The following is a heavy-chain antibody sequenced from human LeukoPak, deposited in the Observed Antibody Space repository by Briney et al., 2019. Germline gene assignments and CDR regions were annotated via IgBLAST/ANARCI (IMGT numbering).Heavy chain of an antibody. D-gene: IGHD6-6*01. Sequence: ASVKVSCKASGYTFTSYDINLVRQATGQGLDWMGWMNPNSGNTGYAQKFQGRVTITRNTSISTAYMELSSLRSEATAVYYCARGAVITFPYSSPYYCESWGQGALGSVSS. J-gene: IGHJ4*02. CDR2: MNPNSGNT. V-gene: IGHV1-8*03. CDR1: GYTFTSYD. CDR3: ARGAVITFPYSSPYYCES.